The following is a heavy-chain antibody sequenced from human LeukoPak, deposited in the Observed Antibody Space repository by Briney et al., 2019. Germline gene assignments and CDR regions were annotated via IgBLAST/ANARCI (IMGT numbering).Heavy chain of an antibody. D-gene: IGHD4-17*01. CDR1: GYTFTSYD. CDR3: ASDTTGSATRRPNYGMDV. J-gene: IGHJ6*02. Sequence: GASVKVSCKASGYTFTSYDINWVRQATGQGLEWMGGIIPIFGTANYAQKFQGRVTITADESTSTAYMELSSLRSEDTAVYYCASDTTGSATRRPNYGMDVWGQGTTVTVSS. V-gene: IGHV1-69*13. CDR2: IIPIFGTA.